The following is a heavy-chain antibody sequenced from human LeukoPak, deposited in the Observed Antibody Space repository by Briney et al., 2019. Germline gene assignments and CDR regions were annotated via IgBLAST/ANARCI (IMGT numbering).Heavy chain of an antibody. D-gene: IGHD3-22*01. V-gene: IGHV3-30*02. J-gene: IGHJ4*02. CDR3: ARDFHVRNYDIGGYSY. Sequence: PGGSLRLSCAASGFTFSSYGMHWVRQAPGKGLEWVAFIRYDGSNKYYADSAKGRFTISRDNAKNSLYLQMNSLRAEDTAVYYCARDFHVRNYDIGGYSYWGQGTLVTVSS. CDR1: GFTFSSYG. CDR2: IRYDGSNK.